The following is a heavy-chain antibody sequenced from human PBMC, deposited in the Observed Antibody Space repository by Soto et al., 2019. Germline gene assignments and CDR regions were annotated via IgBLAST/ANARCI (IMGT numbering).Heavy chain of an antibody. Sequence: PGGSLRLSCAASGFTFSSYAMSWVRQAPGKGLEWVSAISGSGGSTYYADSVKGRFTISRDNSKNTLYLQMNSLRAEDTAVYYCAKDLRQLSMVRGLNFDYWGQGTLVTVS. D-gene: IGHD3-10*01. V-gene: IGHV3-23*01. CDR1: GFTFSSYA. J-gene: IGHJ4*02. CDR2: ISGSGGST. CDR3: AKDLRQLSMVRGLNFDY.